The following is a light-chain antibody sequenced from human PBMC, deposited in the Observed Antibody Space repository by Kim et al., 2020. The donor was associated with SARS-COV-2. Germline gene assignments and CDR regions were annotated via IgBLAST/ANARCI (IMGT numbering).Light chain of an antibody. CDR3: QQYNSYSGYT. J-gene: IGKJ2*01. V-gene: IGKV1-5*03. CDR1: QSISSW. CDR2: KAS. Sequence: ASVGDRVTITCRASQSISSWLAWYQQKPGKAPKLLIYKASSLESGVPSRFSGSGSGTEFTLTISSLQPDDFATYYCQQYNSYSGYTFGQGTKLEI.